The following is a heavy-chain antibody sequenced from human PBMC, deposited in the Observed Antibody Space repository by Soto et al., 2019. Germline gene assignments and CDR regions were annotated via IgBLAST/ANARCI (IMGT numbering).Heavy chain of an antibody. V-gene: IGHV1-8*01. Sequence: GASVKVSCKASGYTFTSYDINWVRQATGQVLEWMGWMNPNSGNTGYAQKFQGRVTMTRNTSISTAYMELSSLRSEDTAVYYCARLSQEDFWSGYYYYYGMDVWGQGTTVTVSS. CDR1: GYTFTSYD. J-gene: IGHJ6*02. CDR2: MNPNSGNT. CDR3: ARLSQEDFWSGYYYYYGMDV. D-gene: IGHD3-3*01.